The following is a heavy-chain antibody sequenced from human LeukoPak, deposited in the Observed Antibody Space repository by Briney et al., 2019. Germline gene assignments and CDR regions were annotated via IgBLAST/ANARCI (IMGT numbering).Heavy chain of an antibody. J-gene: IGHJ4*02. Sequence: GASLRLSCAASGFTFSNYAMSWVRQAPGKGLEWVSAITGSGGSTWYADSVKGHFTISRDNSKNTLYLQMNSLGAEDTAVYYCTNGGDSNGLTGYYASACWGKGTLVTVSS. CDR1: GFTFSNYA. CDR2: ITGSGGST. V-gene: IGHV3-23*01. CDR3: TNGGDSNGLTGYYASAC. D-gene: IGHD3-9*01.